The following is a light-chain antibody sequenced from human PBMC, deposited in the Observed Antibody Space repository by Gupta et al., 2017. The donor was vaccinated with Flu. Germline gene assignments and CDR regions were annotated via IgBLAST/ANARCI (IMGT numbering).Light chain of an antibody. CDR1: RSDVGGYNY. CDR2: EVN. Sequence: QSALTPPASVSGSPGQSITISCIGTRSDVGGYNYVSWYQQHPDKAPKLIIYEVNNRPAGVASRFSVSKSGNTASLTVSVRKEEDDADYYCNAVTTSNTWVFGGGTKLTVL. V-gene: IGLV2-14*01. CDR3: NAVTTSNTWV. J-gene: IGLJ3*02.